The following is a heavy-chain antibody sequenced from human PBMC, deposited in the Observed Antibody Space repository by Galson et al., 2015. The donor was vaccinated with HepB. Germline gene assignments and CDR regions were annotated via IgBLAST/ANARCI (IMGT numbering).Heavy chain of an antibody. CDR1: GGSISSSSYY. J-gene: IGHJ4*02. CDR2: IYYSGST. D-gene: IGHD1-26*01. CDR3: ARGGIRSYHN. V-gene: IGHV4-39*01. Sequence: SETLSLTCTVSGGSISSSSYYWGWIRQPPGKGLEWIGSIYYSGSTYYNPSLKSRVTISVDTSKNQFSLKLSSVTAADTAVYYCARGGIRSYHNWGQGTLVTVSS.